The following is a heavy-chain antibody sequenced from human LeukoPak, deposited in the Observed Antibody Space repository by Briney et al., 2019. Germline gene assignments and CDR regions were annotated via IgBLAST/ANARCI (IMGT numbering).Heavy chain of an antibody. CDR2: IDPKSGGT. Sequence: ASVKVSCKASGYTFTDYHVHWVRQAPGQGLQWMGWIDPKSGGTNYAQKFQGRVTMTRDTSISTAYMELNRLTSDDTAIHYCARLGVGRWMVVTYYYYGMDVWGQGTTVTVSS. CDR3: ARLGVGRWMVVTYYYYGMDV. D-gene: IGHD6-19*01. J-gene: IGHJ6*02. V-gene: IGHV1-2*02. CDR1: GYTFTDYH.